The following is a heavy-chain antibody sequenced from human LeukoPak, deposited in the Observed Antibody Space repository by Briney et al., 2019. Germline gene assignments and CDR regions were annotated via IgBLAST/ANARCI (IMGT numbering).Heavy chain of an antibody. Sequence: QPGGSLRLSCAASGFTFGGYGMHWVRQAPGKGLEWVAFIRYDGSRKSCADSVKGRFTIFRDNSKNTLYLQMDSLRTEDTAVYYCAKEGGTSYDYWGQGTLVTVSS. CDR3: AKEGGTSYDY. D-gene: IGHD2-2*01. V-gene: IGHV3-30*02. J-gene: IGHJ4*02. CDR1: GFTFGGYG. CDR2: IRYDGSRK.